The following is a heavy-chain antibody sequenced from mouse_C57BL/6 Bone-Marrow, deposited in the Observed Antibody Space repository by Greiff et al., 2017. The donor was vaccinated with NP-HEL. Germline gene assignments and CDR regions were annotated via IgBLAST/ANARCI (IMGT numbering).Heavy chain of an antibody. J-gene: IGHJ3*01. Sequence: QVQLQQPGAELVKPGASVKLSCKASGYTFTGYWMHWVKQRPGQGLEWIGMIHPNSGSTNYNEKFKSKATLTVDKSSSTAYMQLSSLTSEDSAVYYCARDDGYYSFAYWGQGTLVTVSA. CDR3: ARDDGYYSFAY. CDR2: IHPNSGST. D-gene: IGHD2-3*01. V-gene: IGHV1-64*01. CDR1: GYTFTGYW.